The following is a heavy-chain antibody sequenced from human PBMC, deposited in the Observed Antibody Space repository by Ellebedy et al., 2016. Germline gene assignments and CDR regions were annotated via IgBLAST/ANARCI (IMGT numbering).Heavy chain of an antibody. CDR2: ISSSSSTI. CDR3: ARVGGSGSS. V-gene: IGHV3-48*04. J-gene: IGHJ5*02. Sequence: GESLKISCAASGFTFSSYSMNWVRQAPGKGLEWVSYISSSSSTIYYADSVKGRFTISRDNAKNSLYLQMNSLRAEDTAVYYCARVGGSGSSWGQGTLVTVSS. D-gene: IGHD3-10*01. CDR1: GFTFSSYS.